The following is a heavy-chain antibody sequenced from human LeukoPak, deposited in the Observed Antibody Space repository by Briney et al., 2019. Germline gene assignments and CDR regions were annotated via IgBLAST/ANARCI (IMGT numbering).Heavy chain of an antibody. J-gene: IGHJ6*03. CDR2: IIPIFSTA. D-gene: IGHD2-2*01. CDR1: GGTFSSYA. V-gene: IGHV1-69*13. Sequence: SVKVSCKASGGTFSSYAISWVRQAPGQGLEWMGGIIPIFSTANYAQKFQGRVTITADESTSTAYMELSSLRSEDTAVYYCAREDSLIVVVPAAQGSGYYMDVWGKGTTVTVSS. CDR3: AREDSLIVVVPAAQGSGYYMDV.